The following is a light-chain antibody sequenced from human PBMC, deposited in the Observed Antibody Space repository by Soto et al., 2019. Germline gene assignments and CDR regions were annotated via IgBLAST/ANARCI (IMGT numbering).Light chain of an antibody. CDR3: ATWDGSLPGEV. V-gene: IGLV1-51*01. Sequence: QSVLTQPPSVSGAPGQRVTISCTGSSSSVGAGYDVHWYQHLPGTAPKLLIYDNNKRPSGIPDRFSGSKSGTSGTLDITGLQTGDEADYYCATWDGSLPGEVFGGGTKVTVL. J-gene: IGLJ2*01. CDR1: SSSVGAGY. CDR2: DNN.